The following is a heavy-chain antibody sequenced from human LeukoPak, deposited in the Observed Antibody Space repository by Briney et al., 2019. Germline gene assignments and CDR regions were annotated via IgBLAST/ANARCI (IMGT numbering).Heavy chain of an antibody. D-gene: IGHD3-3*01. CDR3: ARASLRFLEWLYMDV. CDR2: ISYDGSNK. CDR1: GFTFSSYA. J-gene: IGHJ6*03. V-gene: IGHV3-30-3*01. Sequence: GGSLRLSCAASGFTFSSYAMHWVRQAPGKGLEWVAVISYDGSNKYYADSVKGRFTISRDNSKNTLYLQMNSLRAEDTAVYYCARASLRFLEWLYMDVWGKGTTVTVSS.